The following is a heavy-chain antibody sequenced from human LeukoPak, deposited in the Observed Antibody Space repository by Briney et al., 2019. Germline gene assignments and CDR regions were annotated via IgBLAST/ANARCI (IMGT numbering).Heavy chain of an antibody. Sequence: ASVKVSCKASSYTFTNYAFTWVRQAPGQGLEWMGWISAYNGNTNYAQKLQGRVTMTTDTSTSTAYMELRSLRSDDTAVYYCARDARVAAGHYFDYWGQGTLVTVSS. V-gene: IGHV1-18*01. CDR2: ISAYNGNT. J-gene: IGHJ4*02. D-gene: IGHD6-13*01. CDR3: ARDARVAAGHYFDY. CDR1: SYTFTNYA.